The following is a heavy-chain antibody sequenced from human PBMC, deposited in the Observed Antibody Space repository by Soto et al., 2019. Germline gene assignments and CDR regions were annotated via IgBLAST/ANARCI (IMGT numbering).Heavy chain of an antibody. CDR2: IYKSATT. V-gene: IGHV4-30-4*01. CDR1: GDSLSTVYYF. CDR3: ARGRYCLTGRCFPNWFDS. J-gene: IGHJ5*01. D-gene: IGHD2-15*01. Sequence: SETLSLTRSVSGDSLSTVYYFWAWIRPPPGQALEYIGYIYKSATTYYNPSFESRVAISLDTSKSQVSLNVTAVTAADTAVYFCARGRYCLTGRCFPNWFDSWGQGTLVTVSS.